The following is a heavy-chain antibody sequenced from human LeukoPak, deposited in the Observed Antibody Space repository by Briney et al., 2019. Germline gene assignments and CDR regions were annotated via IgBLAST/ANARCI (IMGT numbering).Heavy chain of an antibody. D-gene: IGHD1-1*01. Sequence: SETLSLTCTVSGGSISSYYWSWIRQPPGKGLEWIGYIYYSGSTNYNPSLKSRVTISVDTSKNQFSLKLSSVTAADTAVYYCARELERLPAFDIWGQGTMVTVSS. CDR2: IYYSGST. J-gene: IGHJ3*02. V-gene: IGHV4-59*12. CDR1: GGSISSYY. CDR3: ARELERLPAFDI.